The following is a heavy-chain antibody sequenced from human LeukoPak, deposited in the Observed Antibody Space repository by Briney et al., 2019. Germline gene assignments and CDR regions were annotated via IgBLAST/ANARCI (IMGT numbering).Heavy chain of an antibody. J-gene: IGHJ4*02. V-gene: IGHV4-61*02. D-gene: IGHD3-22*01. Sequence: SQTLSLTCTVSGASISSGSYYWSWIRQPAGKGLEWIGRIYTSGSTKYNPSLKSRVTISVDTSKNQFSLKLISVTAADTAVYYCARARDHDSSGPYYWGQGTLVTVSS. CDR2: IYTSGST. CDR1: GASISSGSYY. CDR3: ARARDHDSSGPYY.